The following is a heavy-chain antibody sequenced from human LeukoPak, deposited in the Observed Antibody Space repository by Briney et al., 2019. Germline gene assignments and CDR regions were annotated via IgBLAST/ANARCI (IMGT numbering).Heavy chain of an antibody. CDR1: GFTFSSYG. D-gene: IGHD3-9*01. J-gene: IGHJ6*02. CDR3: AKVISPVLRYFDWLSNYYYYYGMDV. CDR2: ISYDGSNK. V-gene: IGHV3-30*18. Sequence: GGSLRLSCAASGFTFSSYGMHWVRQAPGKGLEWVAVISYDGSNKYYADSVKGRFTISRDNSKNTLYLQMNSLRAEDTAVYYCAKVISPVLRYFDWLSNYYYYYGMDVWGQGTTVTVSS.